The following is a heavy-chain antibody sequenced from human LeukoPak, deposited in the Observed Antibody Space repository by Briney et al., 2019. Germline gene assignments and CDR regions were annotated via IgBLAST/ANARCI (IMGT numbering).Heavy chain of an antibody. CDR1: TFTKAW. Sequence: GGSLRLSCVVSTFTKAWMNWVRQAPGKGLEWVGRVKNRGDGRTTDYAAPVKGRFIISRDDSKKTVYLQMDSLKTEDTAVYFCTTEYFGGFEYWGEGTLVTVSS. J-gene: IGHJ4*02. D-gene: IGHD3-16*01. V-gene: IGHV3-15*07. CDR3: TTEYFGGFEY. CDR2: VKNRGDGRTT.